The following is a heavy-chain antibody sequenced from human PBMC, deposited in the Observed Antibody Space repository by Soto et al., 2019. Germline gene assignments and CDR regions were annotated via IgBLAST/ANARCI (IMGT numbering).Heavy chain of an antibody. J-gene: IGHJ4*02. CDR2: IYPGDSDT. D-gene: IGHD6-19*01. V-gene: IGHV5-51*01. Sequence: GESLKISCKSSGYSFTSYWIGWVRQMPGKGLEWMGIIYPGDSDTRYSPSFQGQVAFSADKSISTAYLQWSGLKASDTAIYYCARRLSTGWFFAFWGQGTLVTVSS. CDR3: ARRLSTGWFFAF. CDR1: GYSFTSYW.